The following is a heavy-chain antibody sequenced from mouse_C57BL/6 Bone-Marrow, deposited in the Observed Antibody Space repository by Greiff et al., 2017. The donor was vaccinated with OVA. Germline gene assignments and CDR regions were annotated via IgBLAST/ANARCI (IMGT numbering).Heavy chain of an antibody. Sequence: QVQLQQPGAELVKPGASVKLSCKASGYTFPSYWLQWVKQRPGQGLEWIGEIDPSDSYTTYNHKFKGKATLTVDTSSSTAYMQLSSLTSEDSAVYYGARDGYYGGDFDYWGQGTTLTVSS. CDR1: GYTFPSYW. D-gene: IGHD2-3*01. V-gene: IGHV1-50*01. CDR2: IDPSDSYT. CDR3: ARDGYYGGDFDY. J-gene: IGHJ2*01.